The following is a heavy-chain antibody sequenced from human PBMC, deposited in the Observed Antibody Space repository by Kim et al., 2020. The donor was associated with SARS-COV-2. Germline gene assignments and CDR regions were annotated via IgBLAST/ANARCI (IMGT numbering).Heavy chain of an antibody. Sequence: GGSLRLSCAASGFTFSDYYMSWIRQAPGKGLEWVSYISSSSSYTNYADSVKGRFTISRDNAKNSLYLQMNSLRAEDTAVYYCARGQHIGDSGYFGARSGYPFDYWGQGTLVTVSS. V-gene: IGHV3-11*05. CDR2: ISSSSSYT. CDR3: ARGQHIGDSGYFGARSGYPFDY. J-gene: IGHJ4*02. CDR1: GFTFSDYY. D-gene: IGHD3-22*01.